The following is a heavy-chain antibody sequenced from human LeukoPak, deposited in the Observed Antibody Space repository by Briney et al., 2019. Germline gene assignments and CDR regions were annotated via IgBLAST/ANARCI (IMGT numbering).Heavy chain of an antibody. CDR1: GGSINSHY. CDR3: ASRPADTTWYGVFDY. Sequence: SETLSLTCSVSGGSINSHYWSWIRQPPGKRLEWIGYIFNTGNTNYNPSLASRVTMSVDTSRAQLFLRLSPVTAADTAIYYCASRPADTTWYGVFDYWSQGTLVTVSS. V-gene: IGHV4-59*11. J-gene: IGHJ4*02. CDR2: IFNTGNT. D-gene: IGHD3-10*01.